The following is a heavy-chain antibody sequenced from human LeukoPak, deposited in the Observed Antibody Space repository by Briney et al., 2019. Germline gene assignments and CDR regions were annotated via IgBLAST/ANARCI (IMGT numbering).Heavy chain of an antibody. V-gene: IGHV1-18*04. J-gene: IGHJ5*02. CDR1: GYTFTGYY. D-gene: IGHD4-17*01. CDR3: ARVVSQYGDYAWIVNWFDP. Sequence: EASVKVSCKASGYTFTGYYMHWVRQAPGQGLEWMGWISAYNGNTNYAQKLQGRVTMTTDTSTSTAYMELRSLRSDDTAVYYCARVVSQYGDYAWIVNWFDPWGQGTLVTVSS. CDR2: ISAYNGNT.